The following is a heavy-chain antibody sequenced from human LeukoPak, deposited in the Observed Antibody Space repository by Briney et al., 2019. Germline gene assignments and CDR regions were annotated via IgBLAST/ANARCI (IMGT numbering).Heavy chain of an antibody. CDR1: GDSIGSNSYY. V-gene: IGHV4-39*07. CDR3: ARDRSYGDYLFDY. Sequence: SETLSLTCTVSGDSIGSNSYYWAWIRQPPGKGLEWIGNIYYTGRTYYNPSLKSRVTISVDTSKNQFSLKLSSVTAADTAVYYCARDRSYGDYLFDYWGQGTLVTVSS. J-gene: IGHJ4*02. CDR2: IYYTGRT. D-gene: IGHD4-17*01.